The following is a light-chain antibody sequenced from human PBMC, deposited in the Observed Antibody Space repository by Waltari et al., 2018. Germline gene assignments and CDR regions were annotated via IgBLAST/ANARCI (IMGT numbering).Light chain of an antibody. Sequence: EIVMTQSPATLSLSTGERATLSCRASQSVSSSYLSWYQQKPGQAPRLLIYGASTRATGIPARFSGSGSGTDFTLTISSLQPEDFAVYYCQQDYNLPQTFGQGTKVEFK. J-gene: IGKJ1*01. CDR3: QQDYNLPQT. V-gene: IGKV3D-7*01. CDR2: GAS. CDR1: QSVSSSY.